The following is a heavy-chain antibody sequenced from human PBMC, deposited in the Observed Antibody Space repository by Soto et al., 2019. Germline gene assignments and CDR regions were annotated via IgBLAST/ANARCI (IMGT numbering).Heavy chain of an antibody. Sequence: SETLSLTCAVSGGSTRGFHWTWIRQPPGKGLEWIGNIPYSGTTNYNPSLQSRVTISVDTSKNPFSLKLSSVTAADTAVYYCPRKSASLFDFWGQGTLVTVSS. CDR3: PRKSASLFDF. D-gene: IGHD2-15*01. J-gene: IGHJ4*02. CDR1: GGSTRGFH. V-gene: IGHV4-59*01. CDR2: IPYSGTT.